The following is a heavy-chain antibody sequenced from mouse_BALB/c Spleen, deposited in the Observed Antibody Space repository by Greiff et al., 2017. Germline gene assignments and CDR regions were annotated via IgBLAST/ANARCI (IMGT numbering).Heavy chain of an antibody. CDR2: ISSGGST. Sequence: EVMLVESGGGLVKPGGSLKLSCAASGFTFSSYAMSWVRQTPEKRLEWVASISSGGSTYYPDSVKGRFTISRDNARNILYLQMSSLRSEDTAMYYCARWVDGYGAMDYWGQGTSVTVSS. CDR1: GFTFSSYA. D-gene: IGHD2-3*01. CDR3: ARWVDGYGAMDY. V-gene: IGHV5-6-5*01. J-gene: IGHJ4*01.